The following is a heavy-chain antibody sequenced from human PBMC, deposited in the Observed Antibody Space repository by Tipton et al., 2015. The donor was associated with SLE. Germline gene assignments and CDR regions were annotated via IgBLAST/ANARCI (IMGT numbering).Heavy chain of an antibody. J-gene: IGHJ5*02. CDR2: IKHDGSGQ. Sequence: SLRLSCAASGLTFSGYWMSWVRQAPGKGLEWVANIKHDGSGQFYVDSVKGRFTISRDNAKNSLHLQMNGLRDEDTAVYYCVRSWWSQWLDYDLWGQGTLVAVSS. D-gene: IGHD2-8*02. CDR1: GLTFSGYW. CDR3: VRSWWSQWLDYDL. V-gene: IGHV3-7*01.